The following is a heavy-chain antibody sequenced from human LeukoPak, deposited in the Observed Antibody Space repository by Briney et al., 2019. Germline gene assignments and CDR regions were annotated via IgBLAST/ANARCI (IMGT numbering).Heavy chain of an antibody. D-gene: IGHD6-13*01. CDR1: GGSISRSSYY. V-gene: IGHV4-39*01. Sequence: SETLSLTCTVSGGSISRSSYYWGWIRQPPGKGLGWIGGIYYSGSTYYNPSLKSRVTISVDTSKNQFSLKLSSVTAADTAVYYCARHREQQLVRYYYYGMDVWGQGTTVTVSS. CDR3: ARHREQQLVRYYYYGMDV. J-gene: IGHJ6*02. CDR2: IYYSGST.